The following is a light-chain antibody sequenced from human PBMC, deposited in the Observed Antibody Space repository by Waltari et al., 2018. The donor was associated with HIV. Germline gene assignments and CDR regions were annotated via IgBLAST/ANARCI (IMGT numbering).Light chain of an antibody. Sequence: SALSQPAYVPGSPARPITMSRTGSSSNVGGYDYGSWYQQFPGKAPKLMISEVSNRPSGVSVRLSGSKSGNTASLTISGLQAEDEADYYCSSYTTGSTLVVFGTGTKVIVL. CDR3: SSYTTGSTLVV. CDR2: EVS. V-gene: IGLV2-14*01. J-gene: IGLJ1*01. CDR1: SSNVGGYDY.